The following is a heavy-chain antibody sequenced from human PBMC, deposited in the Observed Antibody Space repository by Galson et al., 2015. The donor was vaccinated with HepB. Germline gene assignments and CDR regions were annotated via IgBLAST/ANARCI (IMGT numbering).Heavy chain of an antibody. V-gene: IGHV4-4*07. D-gene: IGHD2-2*01. CDR3: ARDGSAAMEFDY. Sequence: LSLTCTVSGGSISSYYWSWIRQPPGKGLEWLGRIYTSGSTNYNPSLKSRVTMSVDTSKNQFSLKLSSVTAADTAVYYCARDGSAAMEFDYWGQGTLVTVSS. CDR1: GGSISSYY. CDR2: IYTSGST. J-gene: IGHJ4*02.